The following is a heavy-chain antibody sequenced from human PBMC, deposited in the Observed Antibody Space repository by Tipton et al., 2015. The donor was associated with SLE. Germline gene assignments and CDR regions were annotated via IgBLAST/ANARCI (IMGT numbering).Heavy chain of an antibody. D-gene: IGHD6-25*01. CDR3: ARGRRSSET. J-gene: IGHJ5*02. Sequence: TLSLTCAVYGGSFSGYCWSWIRQPPGTGLEWLGEINHSGSTNYNPSLKSRVTISVDTSKNQFSLKLSSVTAADTAVYYCARGRRSSETWGQGTLVTGSS. CDR1: GGSFSGYC. V-gene: IGHV4-34*01. CDR2: INHSGST.